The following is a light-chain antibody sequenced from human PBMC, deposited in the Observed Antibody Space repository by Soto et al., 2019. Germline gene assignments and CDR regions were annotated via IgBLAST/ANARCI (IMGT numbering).Light chain of an antibody. CDR3: LYLNSDPIS. V-gene: IGKV1-9*01. J-gene: IGKJ5*01. CDR2: AAS. Sequence: DIQLTQSPSFLSASVGDRVTITCRASQGISSYLAWFQQKPGKAPKLLIYAASTLQSGVPSRFSGSGSGTEFTLTISSLQPEDFATYFCLYLNSDPISFGQGTRLEIK. CDR1: QGISSY.